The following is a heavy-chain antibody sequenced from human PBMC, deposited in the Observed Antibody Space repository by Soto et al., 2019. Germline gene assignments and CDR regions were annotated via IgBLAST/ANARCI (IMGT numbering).Heavy chain of an antibody. CDR3: ERWPPPYQPPTGP. D-gene: IGHD2-2*01. CDR2: IYYSGST. Sequence: PSKTLALTCTVSGGSISSYYWSWIRQPPGKGLEWIGYIYYSGSTNYNPSLKSRVTISVDTSKNQFSLKLKSVTAADTAVYYCERWPPPYQPPTGPWGQGTLVIVSA. J-gene: IGHJ1*01. V-gene: IGHV4-59*08. CDR1: GGSISSYY.